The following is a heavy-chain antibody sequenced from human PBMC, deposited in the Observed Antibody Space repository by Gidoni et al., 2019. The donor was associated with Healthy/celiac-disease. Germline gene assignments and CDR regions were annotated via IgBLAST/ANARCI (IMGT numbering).Heavy chain of an antibody. CDR3: APTSGRQGVRGYFDY. CDR1: VFTFSSYA. V-gene: IGHV3-23*01. Sequence: EVQLLESGGGLVQPGGSLRLSCAASVFTFSSYAMSWVRQAPGKGLEWFSAISGSGGSTYYAASVKGRFTISRDNSKNTLYLQMNSLRAEDTAVYYCAPTSGRQGVRGYFDYWGQGTLVTVSS. D-gene: IGHD3-10*01. J-gene: IGHJ4*02. CDR2: ISGSGGST.